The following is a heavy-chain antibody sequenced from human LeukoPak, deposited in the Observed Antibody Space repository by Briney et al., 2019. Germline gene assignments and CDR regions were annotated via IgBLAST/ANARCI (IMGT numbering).Heavy chain of an antibody. J-gene: IGHJ4*02. CDR2: INPSGGST. D-gene: IGHD3-22*01. V-gene: IGHV1-46*01. CDR3: AREWEYYDSSGHLSY. Sequence: GASVKVSCKASGYTFTSYYMHWVRQAPGQGLEWMGIINPSGGSTSYTQKFQGRVTMTRDTSTSTVYMELSSLRSEDTAVYYCAREWEYYDSSGHLSYWGQGTLVTVSS. CDR1: GYTFTSYY.